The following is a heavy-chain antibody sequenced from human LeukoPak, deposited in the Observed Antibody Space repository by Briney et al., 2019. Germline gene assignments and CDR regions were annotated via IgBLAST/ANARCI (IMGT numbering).Heavy chain of an antibody. CDR3: ARDGDFSMVRGVISLEYYYGMDV. D-gene: IGHD3-10*01. J-gene: IGHJ6*02. CDR2: ISSSSSYI. V-gene: IGHV3-21*01. CDR1: GFTFSSYS. Sequence: PGGSLRLSCAASGFTFSSYSMNWVRQAPGKGLEWVSSISSSSSYIYYADSVKGRVTISRDNAKNSLYLQMNSLRAEDTAVYYCARDGDFSMVRGVISLEYYYGMDVWGQGTTVTVSS.